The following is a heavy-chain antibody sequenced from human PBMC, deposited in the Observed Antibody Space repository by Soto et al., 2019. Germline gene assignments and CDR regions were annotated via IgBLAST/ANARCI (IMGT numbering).Heavy chain of an antibody. CDR2: IYYSGST. CDR3: ARRRRSAGTGWFDP. D-gene: IGHD6-13*01. CDR1: GGSISSSSYY. J-gene: IGHJ5*02. V-gene: IGHV4-39*01. Sequence: SETLSLTCTVSGGSISSSSYYWGWIRQPPGKGLEWIGSIYYSGSTYYNPSLKSRVTISVDTSKNQFSLKLSSVTAADTAVYYCARRRRSAGTGWFDPWGQGTLVTVSS.